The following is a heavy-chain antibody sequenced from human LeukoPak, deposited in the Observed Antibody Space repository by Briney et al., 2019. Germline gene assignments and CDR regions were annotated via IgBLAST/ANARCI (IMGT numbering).Heavy chain of an antibody. D-gene: IGHD5-18*01. V-gene: IGHV4-34*01. CDR3: ARRTRRGIQLWLRYYFDY. J-gene: IGHJ4*02. CDR1: GGSFNANY. CDR2: INHSGST. Sequence: SETLSLTCAVSGGSFNANYWSWIRQPPGKGLEWIGEINHSGSTNYNPSLKSRVTISVDTSKNQFSLKLSSVTAADTAVYYCARRTRRGIQLWLRYYFDYWGQGTLVTVSS.